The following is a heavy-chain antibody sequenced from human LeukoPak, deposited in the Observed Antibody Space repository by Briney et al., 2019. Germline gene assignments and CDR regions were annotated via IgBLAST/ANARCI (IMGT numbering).Heavy chain of an antibody. Sequence: GGSLRLSCAASGFTFSSYGMHWVRQAPAKGLEWVAFIRYDGSSKYYADSVKGRFTISRCNSKNTLYLQMNSLRAEDTAVYYCARDRYDGIGHCYYMDVWGKGTTVTVSS. CDR1: GFTFSSYG. CDR2: IRYDGSSK. V-gene: IGHV3-30*02. D-gene: IGHD3-16*02. CDR3: ARDRYDGIGHCYYMDV. J-gene: IGHJ6*03.